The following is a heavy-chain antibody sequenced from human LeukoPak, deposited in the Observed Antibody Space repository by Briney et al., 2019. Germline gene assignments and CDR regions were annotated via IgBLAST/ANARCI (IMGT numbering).Heavy chain of an antibody. D-gene: IGHD3-10*01. CDR2: IIPIFGTA. CDR3: ARAVGSGSSYYYYMDV. J-gene: IGHJ6*03. Sequence: SVKVSCKASGYTFTGYYLHWVRQAPGQGLEWMGGIIPIFGTANYAQKFQGRVTITADESTSTAYMELSSLRSEDTAVYYCARAVGSGSSYYYYMDVWGKGTTVTISS. CDR1: GYTFTGYY. V-gene: IGHV1-69*13.